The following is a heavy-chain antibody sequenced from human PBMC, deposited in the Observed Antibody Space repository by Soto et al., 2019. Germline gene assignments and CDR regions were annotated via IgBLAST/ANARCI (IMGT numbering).Heavy chain of an antibody. J-gene: IGHJ6*02. D-gene: IGHD3-22*01. Sequence: ASVKVSCKASGGPFSSYAISWVRQAPGQGLEWMGGIIPIFGTANYAQKFQGRVTITADKSTSTAYMELSSLRSEDTAVYYCARTPGYYYDSSGYPNSISFSDYYYGMDVWGQGTTVTVSS. CDR2: IIPIFGTA. CDR3: ARTPGYYYDSSGYPNSISFSDYYYGMDV. CDR1: GGPFSSYA. V-gene: IGHV1-69*06.